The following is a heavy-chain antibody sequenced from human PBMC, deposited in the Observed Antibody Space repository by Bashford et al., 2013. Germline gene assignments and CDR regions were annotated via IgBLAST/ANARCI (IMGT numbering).Heavy chain of an antibody. CDR2: INPNSGAT. CDR3: ARDGPVVGVWNAFDV. V-gene: IGHV1-2*02. D-gene: IGHD1-26*01. J-gene: IGHJ3*01. CDR1: GYSFIHYY. Sequence: ASVKVSCKSSGYSFIHYYMHWVRQAPGQGLEWMGWINPNSGATNFAQKFQGRVTITRDTAITTAYMELSSLRSDDTAVYFCARDGPVVGVWNAFDVW.